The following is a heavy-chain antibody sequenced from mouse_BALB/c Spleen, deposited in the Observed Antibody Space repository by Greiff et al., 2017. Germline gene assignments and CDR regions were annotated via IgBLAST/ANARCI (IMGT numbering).Heavy chain of an antibody. J-gene: IGHJ2*01. V-gene: IGHV1S22*01. CDR2: IYPGSGST. CDR3: TRSNPQIYYYGSSLYFDY. D-gene: IGHD1-1*01. CDR1: GYTFTSYW. Sequence: LQQPGSELVRPGASVKLSCKASGYTFTSYWMHWVKQRPGQGLEWIGNIYPGSGSTNYDEKFKSKATLTVDTSSSTAYMQLSSLTSEDSAVYYCTRSNPQIYYYGSSLYFDYWGQGTTLTVSS.